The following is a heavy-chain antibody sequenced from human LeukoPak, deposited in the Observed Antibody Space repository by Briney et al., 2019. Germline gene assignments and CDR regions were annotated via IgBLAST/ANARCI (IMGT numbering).Heavy chain of an antibody. CDR3: AKAWGDFGYYYYVMDV. Sequence: PGGSLRLSCAASGFTFSTYAMSWVCQAPGKGLEWVSTIRGSGGSTYFADSVKGRFTISRDNSKNTLYLQMNSLRAEDTAVYYCAKAWGDFGYYYYVMDVWGQGTTVTVSS. J-gene: IGHJ6*02. V-gene: IGHV3-23*01. D-gene: IGHD3-3*01. CDR2: IRGSGGST. CDR1: GFTFSTYA.